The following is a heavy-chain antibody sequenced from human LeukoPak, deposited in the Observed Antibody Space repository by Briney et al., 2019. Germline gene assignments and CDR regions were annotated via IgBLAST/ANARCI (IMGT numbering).Heavy chain of an antibody. Sequence: SGGSLRLSCAASEFSFSDFWMGWVRQAPGKGLDWVANINQGGRGTYYVDSVKGRFTISRDNAKKSLFLQMNSLRAEDTAVYYCTKGRSNHYWGQGTLVSVST. CDR2: INQGGRGT. CDR1: EFSFSDFW. D-gene: IGHD4-11*01. CDR3: TKGRSNHY. J-gene: IGHJ4*02. V-gene: IGHV3-7*01.